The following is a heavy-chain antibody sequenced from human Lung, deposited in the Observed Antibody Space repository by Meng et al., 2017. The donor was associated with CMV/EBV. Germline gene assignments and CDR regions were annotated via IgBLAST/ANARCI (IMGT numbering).Heavy chain of an antibody. D-gene: IGHD2-15*01. J-gene: IGHJ5*02. Sequence: AEWKNPWASVKVSCKASGYTFTSYDINGVRHATGQGLEWMGWVTPNSGNTGYAQKFQSRVTMTRNTSISTAYMELSSLRSEDTAVYYCARGYCSGGSCPVFDPWGQGTLVTVSS. CDR1: GYTFTSYD. CDR2: VTPNSGNT. CDR3: ARGYCSGGSCPVFDP. V-gene: IGHV1-8*01.